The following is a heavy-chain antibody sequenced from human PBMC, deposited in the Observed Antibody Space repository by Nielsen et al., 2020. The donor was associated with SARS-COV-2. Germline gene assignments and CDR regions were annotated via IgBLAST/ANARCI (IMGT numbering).Heavy chain of an antibody. CDR2: ISSNGGST. V-gene: IGHV3-64D*06. Sequence: LKISCSPSGFTFRSYAMHWVRQAPGKGLEYVSAISSNGGSTYYADSVKGRFTISRDNSKNTLYLQMSSLRAEDTAVYYCGAVAGSSWGQGTLVTVSS. CDR1: GFTFRSYA. D-gene: IGHD6-19*01. CDR3: GAVAGSS. J-gene: IGHJ4*02.